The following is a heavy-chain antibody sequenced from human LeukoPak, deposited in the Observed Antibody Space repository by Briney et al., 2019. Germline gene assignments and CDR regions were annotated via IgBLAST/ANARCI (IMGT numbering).Heavy chain of an antibody. V-gene: IGHV3-23*01. J-gene: IGHJ4*02. Sequence: GGSLRLSCAASGFTFSSYAMSWVRQAPGKGLEWVSTISGSGISAYYADSVKGRFTIPRDNSKSTLYLQMNSLRPEDTAFYYCAREVGVTNYFDYWGQGTLVTVSS. CDR3: AREVGVTNYFDY. D-gene: IGHD2-21*02. CDR1: GFTFSSYA. CDR2: ISGSGISA.